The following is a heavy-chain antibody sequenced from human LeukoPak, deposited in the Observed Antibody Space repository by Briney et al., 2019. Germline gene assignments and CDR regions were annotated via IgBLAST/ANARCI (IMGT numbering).Heavy chain of an antibody. Sequence: GGSLRLSCAASGFTFSSYGMHWVRQAPGKGLEWVAFIRYDGSNKYYADSVKGRFTISRDNSKNTLYLKMNSLRAEDTAVYYCAKGYGSGSYLDYWGQGTLVTVSS. CDR1: GFTFSSYG. CDR2: IRYDGSNK. D-gene: IGHD3-10*01. CDR3: AKGYGSGSYLDY. J-gene: IGHJ4*02. V-gene: IGHV3-30*02.